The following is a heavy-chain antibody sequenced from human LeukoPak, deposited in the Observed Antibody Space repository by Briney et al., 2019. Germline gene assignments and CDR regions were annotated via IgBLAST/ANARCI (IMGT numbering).Heavy chain of an antibody. CDR3: SRDAGYSAGWTRGDY. CDR1: GFTFGDHA. CDR2: IRSNTYGGTT. D-gene: IGHD6-19*01. Sequence: GGSLRLSCTTSGFTFGDHAISWFRQAPGKGLEWVGFIRSNTYGGTTEYAASVKGRFTISKDDSKSIAYVQMNSLKTGDTAVYYCSRDAGYSAGWTRGDYWGQGTLVTVSS. V-gene: IGHV3-49*03. J-gene: IGHJ4*02.